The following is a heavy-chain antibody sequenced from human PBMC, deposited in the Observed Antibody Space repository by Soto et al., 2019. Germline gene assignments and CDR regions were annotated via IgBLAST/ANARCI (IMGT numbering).Heavy chain of an antibody. V-gene: IGHV1-69*13. CDR1: GGTFSSYA. CDR2: IIPIFGTA. CDR3: ARDHLDLIDV. Sequence: ASVKVSCKASGGTFSSYAISWVRQAPGQGLEWMGGIIPIFGTANYAQKFQGRVTITADESTSTAYMELSSLRSEDTAVYYCARDHLDLIDVWGQGTTVTVYS. J-gene: IGHJ6*02.